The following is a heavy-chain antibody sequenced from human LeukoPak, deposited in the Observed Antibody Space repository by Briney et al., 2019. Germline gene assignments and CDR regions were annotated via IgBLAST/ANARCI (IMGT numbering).Heavy chain of an antibody. J-gene: IGHJ5*02. CDR1: GFTFSSYA. D-gene: IGHD3-22*01. CDR2: ISGSGGST. V-gene: IGHV3-23*01. Sequence: GGSLRLSCAASGFTFSSYAMSWVRQAPGKGLERVSAISGSGGSTYYADSVKGRFTISRDNSKNTLYLQMNSLRAEDTAVYYCAKGPQLRYYYDSSGYLNWFDPWGQGTLVTVSS. CDR3: AKGPQLRYYYDSSGYLNWFDP.